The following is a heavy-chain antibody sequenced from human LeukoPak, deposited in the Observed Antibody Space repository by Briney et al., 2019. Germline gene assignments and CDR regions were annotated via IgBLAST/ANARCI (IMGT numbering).Heavy chain of an antibody. Sequence: GRSLRLSCSASGFTFDNYAMHCVRQAPGRGREFVSLISGDGGNTYYADSVKGRFTISRDNSKNSLYLQMNSLRTEDTALYYCAKVRYRGSYFEYWGQGTLVTVSS. D-gene: IGHD1-26*01. J-gene: IGHJ4*02. V-gene: IGHV3-43*02. CDR2: ISGDGGNT. CDR3: AKVRYRGSYFEY. CDR1: GFTFDNYA.